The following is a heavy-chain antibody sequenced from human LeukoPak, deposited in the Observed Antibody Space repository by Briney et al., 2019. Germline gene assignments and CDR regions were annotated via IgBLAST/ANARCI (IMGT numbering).Heavy chain of an antibody. CDR3: ARREPTVTTPYQDYFDY. Sequence: GGSLRLSRAASGFTFSNYAMCWVRQAPGKGLEWVSAITGSGSSTYYADSVKGRFTISRDNSKNTLYLQINSLRAEDTAVYYCARREPTVTTPYQDYFDYWGQGTLVTVSS. CDR2: ITGSGSST. CDR1: GFTFSNYA. J-gene: IGHJ4*02. D-gene: IGHD4-17*01. V-gene: IGHV3-23*01.